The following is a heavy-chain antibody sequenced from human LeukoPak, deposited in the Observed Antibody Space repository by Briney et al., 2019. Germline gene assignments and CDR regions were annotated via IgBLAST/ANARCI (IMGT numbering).Heavy chain of an antibody. V-gene: IGHV1-69*04. CDR3: ATFRLRFPPHDAFDI. Sequence: ASVKVSCKASGGTFSSYGISWVRQAPGQGLEWMGRIIPILGIANYAQKFQGRVTMTTDTSTSTAYMELRSLRSEDTAVYYCATFRLRFPPHDAFDIWGQGTMVTVSS. D-gene: IGHD2-21*01. CDR1: GGTFSSYG. CDR2: IIPILGIA. J-gene: IGHJ3*02.